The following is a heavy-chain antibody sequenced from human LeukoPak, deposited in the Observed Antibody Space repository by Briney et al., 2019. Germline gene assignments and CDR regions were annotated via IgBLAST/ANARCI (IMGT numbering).Heavy chain of an antibody. V-gene: IGHV3-74*01. CDR2: INPEGPST. Sequence: PGGPLRLSCAASGIIISSNYMQWLREAPGKGLVWVSRINPEGPSTTYAHSVKGRFTISRDNAKNTVYLQMNCLRAEDTAVYYCATVTSGHWAEGILVTVSS. D-gene: IGHD4-17*01. J-gene: IGHJ4*02. CDR1: GIIISSNY. CDR3: ATVTSGH.